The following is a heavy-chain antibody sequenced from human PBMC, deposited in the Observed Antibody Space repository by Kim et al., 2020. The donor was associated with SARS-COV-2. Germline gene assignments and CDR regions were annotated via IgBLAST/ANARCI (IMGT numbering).Heavy chain of an antibody. CDR2: INHSGST. Sequence: SETLSLTCAVYGGSFSGYYWSWIRQPPGKGLEWIGEINHSGSTNYNPSLKSRVTISVDTSKNQFSLKLSSVTAADTAVYYCARRPGMATISYNWFDPWGQGTLVTVSS. D-gene: IGHD5-12*01. J-gene: IGHJ5*02. V-gene: IGHV4-34*01. CDR1: GGSFSGYY. CDR3: ARRPGMATISYNWFDP.